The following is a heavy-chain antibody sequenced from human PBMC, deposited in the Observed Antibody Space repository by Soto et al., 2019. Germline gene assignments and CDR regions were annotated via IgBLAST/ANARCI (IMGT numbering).Heavy chain of an antibody. J-gene: IGHJ6*02. Sequence: HPGGSLRLSCAASGFTFSSYGMHWVRQAPGKGLEWVAVIWYDGSNKYYADSVKGRFTISRDNSKNTLYLQMNSLRAEDTAVYYCARDRQSVRTNYYYYGMDVWGQGTTVTVPS. V-gene: IGHV3-33*01. CDR2: IWYDGSNK. CDR3: ARDRQSVRTNYYYYGMDV. CDR1: GFTFSSYG. D-gene: IGHD1-1*01.